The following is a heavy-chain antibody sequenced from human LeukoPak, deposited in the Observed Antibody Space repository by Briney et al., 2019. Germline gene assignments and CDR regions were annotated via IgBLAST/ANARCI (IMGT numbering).Heavy chain of an antibody. D-gene: IGHD3-22*01. Sequence: GGSLRLSCAASGFTFSSYAMSWVRQAPGRGLEWVSVICDSGSSTYYADSVKGRFTISRDNSKNTLYLQMNSLRAEDTAVYYCAKTPRGYYDSSGYSYYWGQGTLVTVSS. CDR1: GFTFSSYA. CDR2: ICDSGSST. CDR3: AKTPRGYYDSSGYSYY. V-gene: IGHV3-23*01. J-gene: IGHJ4*02.